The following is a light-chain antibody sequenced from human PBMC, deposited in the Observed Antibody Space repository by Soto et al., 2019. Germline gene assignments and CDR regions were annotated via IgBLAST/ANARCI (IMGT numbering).Light chain of an antibody. CDR1: QSVSSGY. J-gene: IGKJ2*01. CDR3: QQYGSSPPYT. Sequence: EIVLTRSPGTLSLSPGELATPSCRAGQSVSSGYLAWNQQKPGQAPRLLIYGASSRATGIPDRFRGRGSGTDFTLTISRLEPEDFAVYYCQQYGSSPPYTFGQGTKLEIK. V-gene: IGKV3-20*01. CDR2: GAS.